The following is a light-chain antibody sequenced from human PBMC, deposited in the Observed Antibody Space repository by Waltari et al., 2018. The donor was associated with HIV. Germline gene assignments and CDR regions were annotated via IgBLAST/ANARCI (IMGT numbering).Light chain of an antibody. CDR1: PGAVTSGHY. CDR3: LLSYSGARPVV. Sequence: QAVVTQEPSLTVPPGGTVTITCGSRPGAVTSGHYPYWFQQKPGQAHRTLIYDTSNKHSWTPARFSGSLLGGEAALTLSGAQPEDEAEYYCLLSYSGARPVVFGGGTKLTVL. J-gene: IGLJ2*01. V-gene: IGLV7-46*01. CDR2: DTS.